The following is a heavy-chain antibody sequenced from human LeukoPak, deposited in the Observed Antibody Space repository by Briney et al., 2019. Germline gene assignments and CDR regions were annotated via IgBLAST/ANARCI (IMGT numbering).Heavy chain of an antibody. J-gene: IGHJ3*02. CDR1: GGSISSSNW. CDR2: IYHSGST. Sequence: SGTLSLTCAVSGGSISSSNWWSWVRQPPGKGLEWIGEIYHSGSTNYNPSLKSRVTISVDTSKNQFSLKLSSVTAADTAVYYCARDRGAARGYDAFDIWGQGTMVTVSS. D-gene: IGHD6-6*01. V-gene: IGHV4-4*02. CDR3: ARDRGAARGYDAFDI.